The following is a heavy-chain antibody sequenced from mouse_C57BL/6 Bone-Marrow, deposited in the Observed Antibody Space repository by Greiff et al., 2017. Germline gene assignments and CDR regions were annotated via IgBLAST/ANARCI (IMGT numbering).Heavy chain of an antibody. D-gene: IGHD4-1*01. CDR1: GFSLTSYG. V-gene: IGHV2-5*01. CDR3: AKKSGGDWAWFAY. J-gene: IGHJ3*01. CDR2: IWRGGST. Sequence: QVQLKESGPGLVQPSQSLSITCTVSGFSLTSYGVHWVRQSPGKGLEWLGVIWRGGSTDYNAAFMSRLSITKDNSKSQVFFKMNSLQADDTAIYYCAKKSGGDWAWFAYWGQGTLVTVSA.